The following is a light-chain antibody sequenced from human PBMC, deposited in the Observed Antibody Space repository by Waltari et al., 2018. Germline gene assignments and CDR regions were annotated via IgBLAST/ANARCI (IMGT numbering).Light chain of an antibody. Sequence: DIQMTQSPSTLSASVGDRVTITCRASQSISSWLAWYQQKPGKAPKLLLYKASRLESGVPSRFSGSGSGTEFTLTISSLQPDDFATYYCQQYNSYPGTFGQGTKVEIK. CDR1: QSISSW. CDR3: QQYNSYPGT. CDR2: KAS. J-gene: IGKJ1*01. V-gene: IGKV1-5*03.